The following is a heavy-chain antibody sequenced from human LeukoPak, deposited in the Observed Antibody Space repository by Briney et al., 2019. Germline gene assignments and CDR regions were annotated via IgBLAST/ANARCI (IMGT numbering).Heavy chain of an antibody. V-gene: IGHV4-61*02. J-gene: IGHJ4*02. CDR1: GGSISSGSYY. CDR3: ARHPRWYSSGWLYYFDY. Sequence: PSETLSLTCTVSGGSISSGSYYWSWIRQPAGKGLEWIGRIYTSGSTNYNPSLKSRVTISVDTSKNQFSLKLRFVTAADTAVYYCARHPRWYSSGWLYYFDYWGQGTLVTVSS. D-gene: IGHD6-19*01. CDR2: IYTSGST.